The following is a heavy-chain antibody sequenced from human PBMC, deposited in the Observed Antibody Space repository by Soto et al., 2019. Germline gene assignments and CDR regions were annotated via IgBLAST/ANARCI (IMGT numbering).Heavy chain of an antibody. V-gene: IGHV4-59*01. Sequence: SETLSLTCTVSGGSISSYYWSWIRQPPGKGLEWIGYIYYSGSTNYNPSLKSRVTISVDTSKNQFSLKLSSVTAADTAVYYCARGGITMVRGADALDIWGQGTMVTVSS. CDR1: GGSISSYY. D-gene: IGHD3-10*01. CDR3: ARGGITMVRGADALDI. CDR2: IYYSGST. J-gene: IGHJ3*02.